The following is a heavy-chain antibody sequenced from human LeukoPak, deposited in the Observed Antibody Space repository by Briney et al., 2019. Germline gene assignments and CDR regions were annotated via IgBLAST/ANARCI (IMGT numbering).Heavy chain of an antibody. CDR1: GYNFTSYW. J-gene: IGHJ4*02. Sequence: GESLKISCKGSGYNFTSYWIGWVRQMPGKGLEWMGIIYPGDSDTRYSPSFQGQVTISADKSISTAYLQWSSLKASDTAMYYCARRYSGYDYFLDSWGQGTLVTVSS. CDR3: ARRYSGYDYFLDS. CDR2: IYPGDSDT. D-gene: IGHD5-12*01. V-gene: IGHV5-51*01.